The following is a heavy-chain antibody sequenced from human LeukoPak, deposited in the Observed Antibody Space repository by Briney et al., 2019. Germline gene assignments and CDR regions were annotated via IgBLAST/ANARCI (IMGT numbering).Heavy chain of an antibody. CDR3: AKGEDSVSLQGYFDF. V-gene: IGHV3-23*01. CDR2: IGGSADIT. Sequence: GGSLRLSCAASGFTVSGYAMSWVRQAPGKGLEWVSVIGGSADITYYADSVKGRFIISRDNSMNTLFLQMNGLRADDTAVYYCAKGEDSVSLQGYFDFWGQGTLVTVSS. D-gene: IGHD3-10*01. CDR1: GFTVSGYA. J-gene: IGHJ4*02.